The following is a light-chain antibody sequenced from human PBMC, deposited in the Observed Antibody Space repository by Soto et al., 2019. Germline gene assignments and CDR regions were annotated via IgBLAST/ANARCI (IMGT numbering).Light chain of an antibody. J-gene: IGKJ4*01. V-gene: IGKV1-39*01. Sequence: DIQMTQSPSSLSASVGDRVTITCRASQSIGNYLNWYQQAPGRAPKFLISAASSLQSGVPSRFSGSGSGTDFSLTISSLQPEDFATYFCQQSYYTPLTFGGGTKVEIK. CDR1: QSIGNY. CDR3: QQSYYTPLT. CDR2: AAS.